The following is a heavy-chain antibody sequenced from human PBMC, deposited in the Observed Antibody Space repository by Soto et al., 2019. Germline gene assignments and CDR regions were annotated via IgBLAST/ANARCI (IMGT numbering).Heavy chain of an antibody. Sequence: QVQLQESGPGLLKPSETLSLTCSVSGGSVRNKTYYWSWIRQPPGKRLEWIGYVYYSWTTNYNPSLKGRVTISVHMSKNQFSLRLTSVPAAHTAPYYCARTTAVPNTLRSRYFFVFLGQGTLVTVSS. CDR2: VYYSWTT. D-gene: IGHD3-9*01. CDR3: ARTTAVPNTLRSRYFFVF. J-gene: IGHJ4*02. CDR1: GGSVRNKTYY. V-gene: IGHV4-61*01.